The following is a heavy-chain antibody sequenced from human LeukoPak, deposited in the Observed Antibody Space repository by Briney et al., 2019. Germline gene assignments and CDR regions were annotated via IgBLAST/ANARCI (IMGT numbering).Heavy chain of an antibody. CDR3: ARDFRYYDSDGVYGMDV. D-gene: IGHD3-22*01. CDR2: ISSSSSYI. Sequence: PGGSLRLSCAASGFTFSSYSMNWVRQAPGKGLEWVSSISSSSSYIYYADSVKGRFTISRDNAKNSLYLQMNSLRAEDTAVYYCARDFRYYDSDGVYGMDVWGQGTTVTVSS. J-gene: IGHJ6*02. V-gene: IGHV3-21*01. CDR1: GFTFSSYS.